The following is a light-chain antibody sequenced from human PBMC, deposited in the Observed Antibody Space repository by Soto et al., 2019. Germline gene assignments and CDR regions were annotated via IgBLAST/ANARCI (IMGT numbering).Light chain of an antibody. CDR2: DAS. CDR1: QNIRSS. V-gene: IGKV3-15*01. Sequence: EVVMTQSPASLSASPGERVTLSCRASQNIRSSLAWYQQRPGQAPRLLIYDASTRATGIPARFSGSGSGTEFTLTISSLQSEDFAVYYCQQYNNWPPITFGQGTRLEIK. J-gene: IGKJ5*01. CDR3: QQYNNWPPIT.